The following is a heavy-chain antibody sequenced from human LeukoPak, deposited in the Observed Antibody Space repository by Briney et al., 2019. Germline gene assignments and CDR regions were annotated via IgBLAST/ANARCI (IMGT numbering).Heavy chain of an antibody. J-gene: IGHJ4*02. CDR1: EITVSSNY. V-gene: IGHV3-66*01. Sequence: PGGSLRLSRAASEITVSSNYMSWVRQAPGKGLEWVSVIYRGGSTYYADSVKGRFTISRDNSQNTLYLQMKSLRVEDTAGYYCARVGALGSYFDYWGQGTLVTVSS. CDR3: ARVGALGSYFDY. CDR2: IYRGGST. D-gene: IGHD3-10*01.